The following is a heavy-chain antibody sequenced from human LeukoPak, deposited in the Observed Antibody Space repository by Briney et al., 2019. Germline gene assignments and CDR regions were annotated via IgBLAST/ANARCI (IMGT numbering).Heavy chain of an antibody. CDR3: ARGATAGRFSLRPTGAYYMDV. Sequence: SETLSLTCTVSGDSMNEYYWSWVRQPPGKGLELIGHVFYTGRTNYRPSLKNRVTISLDTSKNQFSLRLSSVTAADTAVYYCARGATAGRFSLRPTGAYYMDVWGKGTTVTVSS. CDR1: GDSMNEYY. J-gene: IGHJ6*03. CDR2: VFYTGRT. D-gene: IGHD6-13*01. V-gene: IGHV4-59*01.